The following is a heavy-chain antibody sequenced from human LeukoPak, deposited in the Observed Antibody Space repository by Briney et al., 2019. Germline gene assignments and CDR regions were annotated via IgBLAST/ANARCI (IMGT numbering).Heavy chain of an antibody. D-gene: IGHD2-2*01. CDR1: RDTFINNV. CDR3: ARVVTPRYCSTTSCYWKGWFDP. J-gene: IGHJ5*02. Sequence: SVKVSCKASRDTFINNVISWLRQVPGQGLEWMGGIIPIFGSAAYAQKFQGRVTITADESTSTAYMDLSSLRSEDTAVYYCARVVTPRYCSTTSCYWKGWFDPWGQGTLVTVSS. CDR2: IIPIFGSA. V-gene: IGHV1-69*13.